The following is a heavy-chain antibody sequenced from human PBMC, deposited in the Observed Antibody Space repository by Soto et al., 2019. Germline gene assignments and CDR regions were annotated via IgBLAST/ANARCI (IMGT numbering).Heavy chain of an antibody. J-gene: IGHJ6*04. Sequence: GGSLRLSCAASGFDFRSNDMSWVRQAPGKGLEWVSCITGGGGSTYYADPVKGRFTISRDKAKNSVYLQMNSLRADDTAVYYCARGLGPDVWGKGTTVTVSS. D-gene: IGHD1-26*01. CDR2: ITGGGGST. CDR1: GFDFRSND. V-gene: IGHV3-23*01. CDR3: ARGLGPDV.